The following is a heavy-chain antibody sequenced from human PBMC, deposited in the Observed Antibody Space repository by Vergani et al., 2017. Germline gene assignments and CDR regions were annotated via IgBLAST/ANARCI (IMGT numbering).Heavy chain of an antibody. D-gene: IGHD3-10*01. V-gene: IGHV4-30-4*08. CDR1: GGSISTSDDY. CDR3: ARERVRISRTFDI. CDR2: IFHSGRT. Sequence: QVQLQESGPGLVKPSQTLSLTCTVSGGSISTSDDYCGWLRQRPGKGLEWRGYIFHSGRTYSNPSFQSRLSMSVDTSRNQFSLRLNSVTATDTAVYYCARERVRISRTFDILVQGTRVTVSS. J-gene: IGHJ3*02.